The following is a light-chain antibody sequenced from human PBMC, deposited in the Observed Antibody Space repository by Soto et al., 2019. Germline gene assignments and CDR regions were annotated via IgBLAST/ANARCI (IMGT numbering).Light chain of an antibody. V-gene: IGKV1-39*01. CDR1: SDLWRF. J-gene: IGKJ3*01. Sequence: EIQIAQGPSSLAGFVGERVNLTFRARSDLWRFVNWYQQKPPKAPRLLIFAASSLQGGVPSRFSGSGSGTDFTLTISSLQPEDFATYYCQHTYNTPFTFGPGTKVDIK. CDR2: AAS. CDR3: QHTYNTPFT.